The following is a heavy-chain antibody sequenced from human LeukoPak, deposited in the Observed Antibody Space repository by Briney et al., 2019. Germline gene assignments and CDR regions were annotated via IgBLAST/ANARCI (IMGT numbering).Heavy chain of an antibody. Sequence: PSETLSLTCTVSGGSISSYYWSWIRQPPGKGLEWVANIKQDGSGKYYVDSVKGRFTISRDNAKNSLYLQMNSLRAEDTAVYYCARLSSGIWMDPPYYFDYWGQGTLVTVSS. CDR1: GGSISSYY. CDR2: IKQDGSGK. V-gene: IGHV3-7*01. D-gene: IGHD6-25*01. CDR3: ARLSSGIWMDPPYYFDY. J-gene: IGHJ4*02.